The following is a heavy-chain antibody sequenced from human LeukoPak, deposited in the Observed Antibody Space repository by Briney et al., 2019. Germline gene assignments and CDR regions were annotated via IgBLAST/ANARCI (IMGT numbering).Heavy chain of an antibody. V-gene: IGHV3-7*03. CDR1: GFTFSSYW. D-gene: IGHD1-14*01. CDR3: ARGSTRYTPLAFDY. J-gene: IGHJ4*02. Sequence: GGSLRLSCAASGFTFSSYWMSWVRQAPGKGLEWVANIKQDGSEKYYVDSVKGRFTISRDNAKNSLYLQTNSLRAEDTALYYCARGSTRYTPLAFDYWGQGTLVTVSS. CDR2: IKQDGSEK.